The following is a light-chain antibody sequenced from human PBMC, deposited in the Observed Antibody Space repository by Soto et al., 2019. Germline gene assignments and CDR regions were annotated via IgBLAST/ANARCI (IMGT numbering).Light chain of an antibody. CDR2: DAS. CDR1: QSISGW. V-gene: IGKV1-5*01. J-gene: IGKJ1*01. Sequence: DIQMTQSPSPLSASVGDRVTITCRASQSISGWLAWYQHKPGKAPKLLIYDASSLESGVPSRFSGSGSGTEFTLTISSLQPDDVATFYCQQYNTYSWTFGQGTKVDIK. CDR3: QQYNTYSWT.